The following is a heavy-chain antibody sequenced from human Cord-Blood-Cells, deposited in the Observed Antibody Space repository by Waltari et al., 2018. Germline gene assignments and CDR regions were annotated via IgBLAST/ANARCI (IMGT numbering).Heavy chain of an antibody. CDR2: ISCSGWSK. CDR1: GYNFSGYA. Sequence: EVQLLESGGGLVQPGGSVRLSGADSGYNFSGYAMSWVRQAPGKGLEWVSDISCSGWSKDYADSVKCRVTLSMDNAQNTLYLQMNSLSAEDTAVYYCAKDLFDFWSGYAYYYMDVWGKGTTVTVS. CDR3: AKDLFDFWSGYAYYYMDV. V-gene: IGHV3-23*01. D-gene: IGHD3-3*01. J-gene: IGHJ6*03.